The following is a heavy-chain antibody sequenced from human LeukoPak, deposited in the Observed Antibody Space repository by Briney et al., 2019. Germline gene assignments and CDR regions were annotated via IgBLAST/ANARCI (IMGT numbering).Heavy chain of an antibody. CDR2: IYYSGST. J-gene: IGHJ4*02. CDR1: GGSISSYH. CDR3: ARRGRYYGDYYFDY. V-gene: IGHV4-59*08. D-gene: IGHD4-17*01. Sequence: SETLSLTCTVSGGSISSYHWSWIRQPPGKGLEWIGYIYYSGSTNYNPSLKSRVTISVDTSKNQFSLKLSSVTAADTAVYYCARRGRYYGDYYFDYWGQGTLVTVSS.